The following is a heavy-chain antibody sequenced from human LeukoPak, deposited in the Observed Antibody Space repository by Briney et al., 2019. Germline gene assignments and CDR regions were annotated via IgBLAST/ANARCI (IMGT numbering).Heavy chain of an antibody. V-gene: IGHV3-7*01. CDR1: GFTFSSYW. CDR2: IKQDGSEK. D-gene: IGHD3-3*01. Sequence: HPGGSLRLSCAASGFTFSSYWMSWVRQAPGKGLEWVANIKQDGSEKYYVDSVKGRFTISRDNAKNSLYLQMNSLRAEDTAVYYCARASPDYDFWSGYPYYFDYWGQGTLVTVSS. CDR3: ARASPDYDFWSGYPYYFDY. J-gene: IGHJ4*02.